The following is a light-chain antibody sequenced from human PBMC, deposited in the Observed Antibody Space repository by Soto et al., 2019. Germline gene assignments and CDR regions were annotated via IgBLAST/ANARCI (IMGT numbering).Light chain of an antibody. Sequence: EIVLTQSPATLSLSPGERATLSCRASQSVTSYLAWYQQKPGQAPRLLIYDASSRATGIPDRFSGSGSGTDFTLTISSLEPEYFAVYYCQQRSNWPKTFGQGTKVDIK. CDR3: QQRSNWPKT. CDR1: QSVTSY. J-gene: IGKJ1*01. V-gene: IGKV3-11*01. CDR2: DAS.